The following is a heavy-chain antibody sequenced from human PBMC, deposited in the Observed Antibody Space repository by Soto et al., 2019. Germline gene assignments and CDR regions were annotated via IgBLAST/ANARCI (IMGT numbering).Heavy chain of an antibody. V-gene: IGHV3-49*03. CDR3: TRVSEGSGSYYHLDAFDI. Sequence: PGGSLRLSCTASGFTFGDYAMSWFRQAPGKGLEWVGLIRSKAYGGTTEYAASVKGRFTISRDDSKSIAYLQMNSLKTEDTAVYYCTRVSEGSGSYYHLDAFDIWGQGTMVTV. D-gene: IGHD3-10*01. CDR1: GFTFGDYA. CDR2: IRSKAYGGTT. J-gene: IGHJ3*02.